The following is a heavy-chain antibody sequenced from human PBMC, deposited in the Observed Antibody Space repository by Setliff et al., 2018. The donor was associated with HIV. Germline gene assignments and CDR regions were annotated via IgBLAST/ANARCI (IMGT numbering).Heavy chain of an antibody. V-gene: IGHV1-2*02. J-gene: IGHJ4*02. D-gene: IGHD5-12*01. Sequence: ASVKVSCKTSGYSFTDNYIHWVRQAPGQGLEWMGWINPNSGYSTSAQKFQGRVLMSRDTSINTAYMELTRLRSDDTAVFYCARGGYDFRGLDYWGQGTLVTVSS. CDR2: INPNSGYS. CDR3: ARGGYDFRGLDY. CDR1: GYSFTDNY.